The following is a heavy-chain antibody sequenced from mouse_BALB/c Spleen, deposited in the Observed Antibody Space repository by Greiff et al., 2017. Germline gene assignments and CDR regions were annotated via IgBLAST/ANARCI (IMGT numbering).Heavy chain of an antibody. CDR2: ISSGGSYT. CDR1: GFTFSSYG. V-gene: IGHV5-6*01. J-gene: IGHJ3*01. Sequence: EVKLVESGGDLVKPGGSLKLSCAASGFTFSSYGMSWVRQTPDKRLEWVATISSGGSYTYYPDSVKGRFTISRDNAKNTLYLQMSSLKSEDTAMYYCASPLHYYGWFAYWGQGTLVTVSA. CDR3: ASPLHYYGWFAY. D-gene: IGHD1-2*01.